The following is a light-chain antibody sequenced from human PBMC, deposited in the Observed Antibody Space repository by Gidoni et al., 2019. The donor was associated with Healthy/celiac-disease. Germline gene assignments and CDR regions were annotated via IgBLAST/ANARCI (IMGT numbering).Light chain of an antibody. J-gene: IGKJ1*01. CDR1: QRISSW. CDR3: QQYNSSPVT. Sequence: DIQMTQSPSTLSASVGDRVTITCRASQRISSWLAWYQQKPGKAPKLLIYKASSLESGVPSRFSGSGSGTEFTLTISSLQPDDFATYYCQQYNSSPVTFGQXTKVEIK. V-gene: IGKV1-5*03. CDR2: KAS.